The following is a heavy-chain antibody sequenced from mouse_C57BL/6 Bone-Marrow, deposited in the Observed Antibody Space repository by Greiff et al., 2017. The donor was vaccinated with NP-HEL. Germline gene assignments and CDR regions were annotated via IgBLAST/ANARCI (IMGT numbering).Heavy chain of an antibody. D-gene: IGHD1-1*01. V-gene: IGHV2-5*01. CDR2: IWRGGST. CDR1: GFSLTSYG. Sequence: VQLQESGPGLVQPSQSLSITCTVSGFSLTSYGVHWVRQSPGKGLEWLGVIWRGGSTDYNAAFMSRLSITKYNSKSQVFFKMNSLQADDTAIYYCANVVATDYYAMDYWGQGTSVTVSS. J-gene: IGHJ4*01. CDR3: ANVVATDYYAMDY.